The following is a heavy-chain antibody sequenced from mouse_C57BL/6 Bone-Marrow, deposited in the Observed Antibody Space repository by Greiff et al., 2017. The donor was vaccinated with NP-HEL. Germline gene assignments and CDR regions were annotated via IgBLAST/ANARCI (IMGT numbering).Heavy chain of an antibody. CDR2: INPSNGGT. J-gene: IGHJ3*01. D-gene: IGHD3-2*02. CDR3: ARSMRQLRLPWFAY. V-gene: IGHV1-53*01. CDR1: GYTFTSYW. Sequence: QVQLQQSGTELVKPGASVKLSCKASGYTFTSYWMHWVKQRPGQGLEWIGNINPSNGGTNYNEKFKSKATLTVDKSSSTAYMQLSSLTSEDSAVYYCARSMRQLRLPWFAYWGQGTLVTVSA.